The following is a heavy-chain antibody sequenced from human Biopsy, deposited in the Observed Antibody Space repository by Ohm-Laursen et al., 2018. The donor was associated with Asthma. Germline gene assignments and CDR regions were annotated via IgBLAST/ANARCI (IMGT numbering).Heavy chain of an antibody. D-gene: IGHD6-13*01. V-gene: IGHV4-61*01. CDR2: IYYTGSD. CDR3: ARITNDRIAAAGRYYYYGMDV. Sequence: SETLSLTRTVSGGSVSTGSYYWSWIRQPPGKGLEWLGYIYYTGSDNYNPSLKSRVTISVDTSKNQFSLELSSVTAADTAVYYCARITNDRIAAAGRYYYYGMDVWGQGTTVTVSS. J-gene: IGHJ6*02. CDR1: GGSVSTGSYY.